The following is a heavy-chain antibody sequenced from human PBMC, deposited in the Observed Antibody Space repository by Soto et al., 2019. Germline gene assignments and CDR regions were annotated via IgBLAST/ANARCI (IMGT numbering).Heavy chain of an antibody. CDR1: GFTFSSYA. V-gene: IGHV3-30-3*01. Sequence: QVQLVESGGGVGQPGRSLRLSCAASGFTFSSYAMHWVRQAPGKGLEWVAVISYDGSNKYYADSVKGRFTISRDNSKNTLYLQMNSLRAEDTAVYYCARERITGTTPNFDYWGQGTLVTVSS. D-gene: IGHD1-7*01. CDR3: ARERITGTTPNFDY. J-gene: IGHJ4*02. CDR2: ISYDGSNK.